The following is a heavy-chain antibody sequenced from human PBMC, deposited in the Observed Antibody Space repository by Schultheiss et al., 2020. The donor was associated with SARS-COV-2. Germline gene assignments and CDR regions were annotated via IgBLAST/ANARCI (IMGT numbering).Heavy chain of an antibody. Sequence: SQTLSLTCAVSGGSISSSNWWSWVRQPPGKGLEWIGSIYYSGSTYYNPSLKSRVTISVDTSKNQFSLKLSSVTAADTAVYYCARHRASWLRFDYWGQGTLVTVSS. D-gene: IGHD5-12*01. J-gene: IGHJ4*02. CDR3: ARHRASWLRFDY. CDR2: IYYSGST. V-gene: IGHV4-39*01. CDR1: GGSISSSNW.